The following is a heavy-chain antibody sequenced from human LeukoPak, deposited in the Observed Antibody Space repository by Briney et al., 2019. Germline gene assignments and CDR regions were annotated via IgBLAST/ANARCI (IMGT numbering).Heavy chain of an antibody. CDR2: INPSGGST. Sequence: GASVKVSCKASGYTFTSYYMLWVRQAPGQGLEWMGIINPSGGSTSYAQKFQGRVTMTRDTSTSTVYMELSSLRSEDTAVYYCARDWRDYYFDYWGQGTLVTVSS. D-gene: IGHD3-3*01. V-gene: IGHV1-46*01. J-gene: IGHJ4*02. CDR1: GYTFTSYY. CDR3: ARDWRDYYFDY.